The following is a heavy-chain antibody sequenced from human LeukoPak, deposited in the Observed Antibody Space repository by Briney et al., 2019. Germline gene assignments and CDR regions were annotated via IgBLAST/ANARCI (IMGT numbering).Heavy chain of an antibody. CDR1: GFTLSNYG. Sequence: GGALRLSCAASGFTLSNYGMHWVRQAPGKGLEWVTFIQYDGSSKYYADSLKSRFTISRDNSKNTLYLQMNSLRAEDTAVYYCAKAITAGGVSGSDAFDIWGQGTMVTVSS. CDR3: AKAITAGGVSGSDAFDI. D-gene: IGHD6-13*01. J-gene: IGHJ3*02. V-gene: IGHV3-30*02. CDR2: IQYDGSSK.